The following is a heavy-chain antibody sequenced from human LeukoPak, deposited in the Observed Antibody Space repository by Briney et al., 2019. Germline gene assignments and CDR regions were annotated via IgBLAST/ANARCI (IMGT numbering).Heavy chain of an antibody. CDR3: ARVSGLGMNEYYQH. CDR2: INNDGRDT. CDR1: GFSLADSW. Sequence: PGGSLRLSCAASGFSLADSWMHWVRQAPGKGMVWDSRINNDGRDTRYADSVRGRFTISRDNAKNTLYLQMNSLRAEDTAVYYCARVSGLGMNEYYQHWGQGTLVTVPS. V-gene: IGHV3-74*01. D-gene: IGHD3-10*01. J-gene: IGHJ1*01.